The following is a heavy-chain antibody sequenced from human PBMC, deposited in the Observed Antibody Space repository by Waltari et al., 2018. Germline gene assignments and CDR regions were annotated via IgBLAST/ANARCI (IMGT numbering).Heavy chain of an antibody. D-gene: IGHD1-7*01. J-gene: IGHJ4*02. V-gene: IGHV1-2*02. Sequence: QVQGVQSGAEVKKPGASVKVSCKASGYSFTDYHMHWVRQAPGQGLEWMGWIYPKSGGTNYAQKFQGRVTLTRDTSISTVYMELSSLRSDDTAVYYCVRENWHYDYWGQGTLVTVSS. CDR1: GYSFTDYH. CDR3: VRENWHYDY. CDR2: IYPKSGGT.